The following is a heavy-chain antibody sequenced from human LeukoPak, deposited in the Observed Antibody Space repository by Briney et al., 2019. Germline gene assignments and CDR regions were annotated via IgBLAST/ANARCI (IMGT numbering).Heavy chain of an antibody. CDR3: ARGYSSGWYEWGY. Sequence: SETLSLTCTVSGGSISSYYWSWIQQPPGKGLEWIGYIYYSGSTNYNPSLKSRVTISVDTSKNQFSLKLSSVTAADTAVYHCARGYSSGWYEWGYWGQGTLVTVSS. V-gene: IGHV4-59*01. CDR1: GGSISSYY. D-gene: IGHD6-19*01. J-gene: IGHJ4*02. CDR2: IYYSGST.